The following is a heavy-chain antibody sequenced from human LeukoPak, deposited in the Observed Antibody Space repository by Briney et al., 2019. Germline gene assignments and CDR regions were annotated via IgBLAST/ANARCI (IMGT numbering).Heavy chain of an antibody. Sequence: GGSLRLSCAASGFTFSSYWMSWVRQAPGKGLEWVANIKQDGSEKYYVDSVKGRFTISRDNAKNSLYLQMNSLRAEDTAVYYCARDYYDSSGYQYYFDYWGQGTLVTASS. CDR2: IKQDGSEK. J-gene: IGHJ4*02. V-gene: IGHV3-7*01. D-gene: IGHD3-22*01. CDR1: GFTFSSYW. CDR3: ARDYYDSSGYQYYFDY.